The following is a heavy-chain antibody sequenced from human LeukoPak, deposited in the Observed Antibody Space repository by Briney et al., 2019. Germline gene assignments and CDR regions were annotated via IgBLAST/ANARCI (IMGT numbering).Heavy chain of an antibody. Sequence: GRSLRLSCAASGFTFSSYGMHWVRQAPGKGLEWVAVISYDGSNKYYADSVKGRFTISRDNSKNTLYLQMNSLRAEDTAVYYCAKDWAYYYDSSGYQEQYFQHWGQGTLVTVSS. V-gene: IGHV3-30*18. J-gene: IGHJ1*01. CDR3: AKDWAYYYDSSGYQEQYFQH. D-gene: IGHD3-22*01. CDR2: ISYDGSNK. CDR1: GFTFSSYG.